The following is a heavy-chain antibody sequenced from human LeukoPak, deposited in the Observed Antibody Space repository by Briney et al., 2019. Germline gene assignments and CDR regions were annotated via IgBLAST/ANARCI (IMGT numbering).Heavy chain of an antibody. V-gene: IGHV3-23*01. CDR3: AKDLKVATRLGGFDY. D-gene: IGHD5-12*01. J-gene: IGHJ4*02. Sequence: GGSLRLSCAASGFTFSSYAMSWVRQAPGKGLEWVSAISGSGGSTYYADSVKGRFTISRDNSKNTLYLQMNSLRAEDTAVYYCAKDLKVATRLGGFDYWGQGTLVTVSS. CDR2: ISGSGGST. CDR1: GFTFSSYA.